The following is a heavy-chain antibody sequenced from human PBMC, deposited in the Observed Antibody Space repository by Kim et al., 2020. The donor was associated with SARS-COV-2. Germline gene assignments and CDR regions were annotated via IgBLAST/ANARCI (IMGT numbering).Heavy chain of an antibody. J-gene: IGHJ6*02. Sequence: NPSLKGRVTISVDTSKNQFSLKLSSVTAADTAVYYCARGPEPHYYGMDVWGQGTTVTVSS. D-gene: IGHD1-1*01. V-gene: IGHV4-59*09. CDR3: ARGPEPHYYGMDV.